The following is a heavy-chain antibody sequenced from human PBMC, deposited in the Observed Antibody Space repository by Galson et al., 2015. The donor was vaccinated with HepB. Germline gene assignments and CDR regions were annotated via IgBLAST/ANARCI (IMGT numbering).Heavy chain of an antibody. D-gene: IGHD2-2*01. CDR1: GGSVSSGSYY. J-gene: IGHJ6*02. CDR3: ARDLGEVPAAMSGMDV. Sequence: ETLSLTCTVSGGSVSSGSYYWSWIRQPPGKGLEWIGYIYYSGSTNYNPSLKSRVTISVDTSKNQFSLKLSSVTAADTAVYYCARDLGEVPAAMSGMDVWGQGTTVTVSS. V-gene: IGHV4-61*01. CDR2: IYYSGST.